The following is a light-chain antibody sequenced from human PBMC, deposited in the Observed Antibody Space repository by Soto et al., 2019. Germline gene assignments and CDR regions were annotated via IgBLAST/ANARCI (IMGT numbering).Light chain of an antibody. CDR1: SSDVGDYNY. Sequence: QSALTQPRSVSGSPGQSVTISCTGTSSDVGDYNYVSWYQQHPGKAPKLMIYDVSKRPSGVPDRFSGSKSGNTASLTISGLQADDEADYYCCSYAGSYTLEVFGGGTKLTVL. V-gene: IGLV2-11*01. CDR3: CSYAGSYTLEV. J-gene: IGLJ2*01. CDR2: DVS.